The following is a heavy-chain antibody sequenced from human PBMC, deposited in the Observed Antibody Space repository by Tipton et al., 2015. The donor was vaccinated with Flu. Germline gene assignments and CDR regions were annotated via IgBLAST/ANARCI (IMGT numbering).Heavy chain of an antibody. D-gene: IGHD2-21*01. CDR3: ARGPPGPSIRAYYFDI. CDR2: VYYTGST. Sequence: LSLTCTVSGGSIRGYYWNWIRQFPGKGLEWIGFVYYTGSTNYKSSLKSRVTISTDTSTDQVSLKMNSVIAADTAVYYCARGPPGPSIRAYYFDIWGQGALVTVSS. J-gene: IGHJ4*02. V-gene: IGHV4-59*01. CDR1: GGSIRGYY.